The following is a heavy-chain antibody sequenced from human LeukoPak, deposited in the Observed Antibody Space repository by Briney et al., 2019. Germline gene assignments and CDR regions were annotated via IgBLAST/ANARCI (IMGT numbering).Heavy chain of an antibody. CDR1: GFTFSSYA. Sequence: GGSLRLSCAAAGFTFSSYAMSWVRQAPGKGLEWVSAISGSGGSTYYAGSVKGRFTISRDNSKNTLYLQMNSLRAEDTAVYYCAKDHRGNSSPDYWGQGTLVTVSS. CDR3: AKDHRGNSSPDY. V-gene: IGHV3-23*01. D-gene: IGHD6-6*01. CDR2: ISGSGGST. J-gene: IGHJ4*02.